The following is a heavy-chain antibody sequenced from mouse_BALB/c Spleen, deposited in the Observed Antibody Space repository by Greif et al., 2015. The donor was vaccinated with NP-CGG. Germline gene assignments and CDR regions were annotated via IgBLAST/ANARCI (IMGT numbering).Heavy chain of an antibody. D-gene: IGHD2-1*01. CDR3: APILIYYVDY. J-gene: IGHJ2*01. CDR2: IDPANGNT. CDR1: GFNIKDTY. V-gene: IGHV14-3*02. Sequence: VQLKESGAELVKPGASVKLSCTASGFNIKDTYMHWVKQRPEQGLEWIGRIDPANGNTKYDPKFQGKATITADTSSNTAYLQLSSLTSEDTAVYYCAPILIYYVDYWGQGTTLTVSS.